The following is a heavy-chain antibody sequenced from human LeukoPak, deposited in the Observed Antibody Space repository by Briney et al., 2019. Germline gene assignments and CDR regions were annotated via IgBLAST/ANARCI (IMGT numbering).Heavy chain of an antibody. Sequence: GESLRLSCAASGFTFSSYSMNWVRQAPGKGLEWVSSISSSSSYIYYADSVKGRFTISRDNAKNSLYLQMNSLRAEDTAVYYCARVTAAAGYYFDYWGQGTLVTVSS. V-gene: IGHV3-21*01. CDR2: ISSSSSYI. J-gene: IGHJ4*02. CDR1: GFTFSSYS. D-gene: IGHD6-13*01. CDR3: ARVTAAAGYYFDY.